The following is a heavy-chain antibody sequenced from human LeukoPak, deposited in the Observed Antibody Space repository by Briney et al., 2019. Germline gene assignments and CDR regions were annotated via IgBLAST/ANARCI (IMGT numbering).Heavy chain of an antibody. J-gene: IGHJ6*03. D-gene: IGHD6-19*01. Sequence: GGSLRLSCAASGFTFSSYSMNWVRQAPGKGLEWVSYISSSSTIYYADSVKGRFTISRDNAKNPLYLQMNSLRAEDTAVYYCARDSGYSSGWLVSYYYYYMDVWGKGTTVTVSS. CDR2: ISSSSTI. V-gene: IGHV3-48*01. CDR1: GFTFSSYS. CDR3: ARDSGYSSGWLVSYYYYYMDV.